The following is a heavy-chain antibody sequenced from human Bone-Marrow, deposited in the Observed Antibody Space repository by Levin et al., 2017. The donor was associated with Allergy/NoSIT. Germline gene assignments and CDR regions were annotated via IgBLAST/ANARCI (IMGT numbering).Heavy chain of an antibody. D-gene: IGHD1-26*01. J-gene: IGHJ4*02. CDR3: ARGTYGSFDY. CDR2: ITSGSGGGL. V-gene: IGHV3-23*01. Sequence: GGSLRLSCAASGFTFSSNAMSWFRQAPGKGLEWVSHITSGSGGGLYYAHSVKGRFTISRDNSKSTLYLQMNSLRADDTVLYYCARGTYGSFDYWGQGTLYTVSS. CDR1: GFTFSSNA.